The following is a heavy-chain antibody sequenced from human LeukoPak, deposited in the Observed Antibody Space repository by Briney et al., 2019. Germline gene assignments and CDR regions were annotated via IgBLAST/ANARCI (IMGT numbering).Heavy chain of an antibody. V-gene: IGHV4-61*02. CDR3: ARRSSYYYDSSDY. CDR1: GGSISSGNYY. Sequence: SQTLSLTCTVSGGSISSGNYYWSWIRQPAGKGLEWIGRIYTSGSTNYNPSLKSRVTISVDTSKNQFSLKLSSVTAADTAVYYCARRSSYYYDSSDYWGQGTLVTVSS. D-gene: IGHD3-22*01. CDR2: IYTSGST. J-gene: IGHJ4*02.